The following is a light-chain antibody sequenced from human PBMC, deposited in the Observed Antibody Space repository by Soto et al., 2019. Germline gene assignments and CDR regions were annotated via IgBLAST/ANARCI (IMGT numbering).Light chain of an antibody. CDR3: LEHSLYPLLT. J-gene: IGKJ4*01. CDR2: DVS. CDR1: QSVSNK. V-gene: IGKV3-15*01. Sequence: EIVMPQSPATLSVSPGERATLSFRASQSVSNKLAWYQQKPGQAPRLLIYDVSTRATGTPDRFSGSGSGTEFTLTINSLQPEDFATYYCLEHSLYPLLTFGGGTKVDIK.